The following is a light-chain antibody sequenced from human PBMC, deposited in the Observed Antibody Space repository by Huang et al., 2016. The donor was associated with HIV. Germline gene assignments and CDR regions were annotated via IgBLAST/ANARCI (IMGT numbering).Light chain of an antibody. J-gene: IGKJ1*01. V-gene: IGKV3-15*01. CDR3: QQYYTWPRT. CDR2: GSS. Sequence: EVLMTQSPATLAESPGGRVTISCWASQSVRDNLACFQQKPGVAPRFLLHGSSPRATGGPARFIGSVSGTGFTLTITSLQSEDYAVYYCQQYYTWPRTFGQGTRVE. CDR1: QSVRDN.